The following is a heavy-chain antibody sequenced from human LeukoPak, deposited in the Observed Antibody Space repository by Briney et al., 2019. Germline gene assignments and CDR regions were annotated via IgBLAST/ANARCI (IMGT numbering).Heavy chain of an antibody. CDR1: GYTFTGYY. J-gene: IGHJ3*02. Sequence: ASVKVSCKASGYTFTGYYMHWVRQAPGQGLEWMGWINPNSGGTNYAQKFQGRVTMTRDTSISTAYMELSRLRSDDTAVYYCARDKLEIWFGELYYAFDIWGQGTMATVSS. D-gene: IGHD3-10*01. CDR3: ARDKLEIWFGELYYAFDI. V-gene: IGHV1-2*02. CDR2: INPNSGGT.